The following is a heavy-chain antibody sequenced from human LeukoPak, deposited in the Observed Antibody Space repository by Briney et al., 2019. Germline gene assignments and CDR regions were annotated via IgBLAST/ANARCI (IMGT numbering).Heavy chain of an antibody. CDR3: ARDHDWAFDL. CDR2: INHNAEMI. CDR1: GFPFGSYV. V-gene: IGHV3-48*02. J-gene: IGHJ4*02. D-gene: IGHD3-9*01. Sequence: GGSLRLLCEGSGFPFGSYVMSWVRQAPAKGREWIAYINHNAEMIFYTDFVKGRFTISRDNPKKSLYLQMNALRYEDTAIYYCARDHDWAFDLWGQGTLVTVSS.